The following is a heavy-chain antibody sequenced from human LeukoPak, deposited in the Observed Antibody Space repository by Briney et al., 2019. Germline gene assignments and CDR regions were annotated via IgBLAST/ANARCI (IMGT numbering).Heavy chain of an antibody. V-gene: IGHV2-5*01. CDR3: VYKPVGTGSYNV. CDR2: TFWNDDR. D-gene: IGHD3-10*01. Sequence: ASGPTLVKPTQTLTLTCTFSGFSLSTTGVGVGWIRQPPGKALEWLAITFWNDDRSYSPSLKSRLTITKDTSKNQVVLIMTNMDPVDTATYFCVYKPVGTGSYNVWGQGTLVTVSS. CDR1: GFSLSTTGVG. J-gene: IGHJ4*01.